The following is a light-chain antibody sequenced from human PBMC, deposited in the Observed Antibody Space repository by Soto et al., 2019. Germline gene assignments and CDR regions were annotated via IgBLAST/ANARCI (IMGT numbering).Light chain of an antibody. V-gene: IGLV1-44*01. CDR3: AAWDDTLRGVV. Sequence: QSVLTQPPSASGTPGQGVTISCSGSTSNIGSYTVNWYQQLPGTAPKLLIYSNSQRPSGVPDRFSGSKSGTSASLAISGPQSDDEADYSCAAWDDTLRGVVFGGGTKLTVL. CDR2: SNS. J-gene: IGLJ3*02. CDR1: TSNIGSYT.